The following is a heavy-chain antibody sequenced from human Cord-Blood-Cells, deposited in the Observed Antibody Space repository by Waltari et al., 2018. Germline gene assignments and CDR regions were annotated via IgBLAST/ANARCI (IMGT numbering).Heavy chain of an antibody. V-gene: IGHV3-48*02. CDR2: ISSSSSTI. CDR3: ARVAYCGGDCYSTPYQYYFDY. CDR1: GFTFSSYS. Sequence: EVQLVESGGGLVQPGGSLRLSCAASGFTFSSYSMNWVRQAPGKGLEWVSYISSSSSTIHYANSVKGRFTISRDNAKNSLYLQMNSLRDEDTAVYYCARVAYCGGDCYSTPYQYYFDYWGQGTLVTVSS. D-gene: IGHD2-21*01. J-gene: IGHJ4*02.